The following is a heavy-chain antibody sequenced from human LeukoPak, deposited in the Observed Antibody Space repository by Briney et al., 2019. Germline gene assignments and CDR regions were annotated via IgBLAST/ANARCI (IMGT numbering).Heavy chain of an antibody. Sequence: GASVKVSCKVSGYTLTELSMHWVRQAPGKGLEWMGGFDPEDGETIYAQKFQGRVTMTEDTSTDTAYMELSGLRSEDTAVYYCATSSRLYCSGGSCYYYYGMDVWGQGTTVTVSS. CDR3: ATSSRLYCSGGSCYYYYGMDV. CDR1: GYTLTELS. V-gene: IGHV1-24*01. D-gene: IGHD2-15*01. J-gene: IGHJ6*02. CDR2: FDPEDGET.